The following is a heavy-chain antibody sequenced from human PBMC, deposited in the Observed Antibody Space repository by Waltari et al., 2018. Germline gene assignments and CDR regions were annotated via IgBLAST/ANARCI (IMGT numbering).Heavy chain of an antibody. CDR2: IIPNCGQA. Sequence: QVQLVQSGAEVKKPGSSVKVSCKASGGTFSSYAISWVRQAPGQGLEWMGGIIPNCGQATYAQKFQGRGRITADESTSTDYMERSSLRSEDTAVYYCAREDIVVVVADTTYYYYGMDVWGQGTTVTVSS. D-gene: IGHD2-15*01. CDR3: AREDIVVVVADTTYYYYGMDV. CDR1: GGTFSSYA. V-gene: IGHV1-69*01. J-gene: IGHJ6*02.